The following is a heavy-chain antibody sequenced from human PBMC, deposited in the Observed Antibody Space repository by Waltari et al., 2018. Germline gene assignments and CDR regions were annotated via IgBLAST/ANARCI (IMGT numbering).Heavy chain of an antibody. CDR1: GFTFGDYA. Sequence: EVQLVESGGGLVQPGRSLRLSCTASGFTFGDYAISWFRQAPGKGLEWVGFIRSKAYGGTTEYAASVKGRFTISRDDSKSIAYLQMNSLKTEDTAVYYCTRGYSGYDLGYWGQGTLVTVSS. J-gene: IGHJ4*02. V-gene: IGHV3-49*03. CDR3: TRGYSGYDLGY. D-gene: IGHD5-12*01. CDR2: IRSKAYGGTT.